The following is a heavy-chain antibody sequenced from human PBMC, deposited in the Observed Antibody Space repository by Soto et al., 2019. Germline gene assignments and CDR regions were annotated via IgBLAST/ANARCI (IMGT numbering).Heavy chain of an antibody. Sequence: QVQLVQSGAEVKKPGSSVRVSCKASGGSFSSYAISWVRQAPGQGLEWMGGIIPIFGTPTYAQKFQGRVTITADESTSTAYMELSSLRSEDTAVYYCAREYRSSSGRFDNWGQGTLVTVSS. V-gene: IGHV1-69*01. CDR3: AREYRSSSGRFDN. D-gene: IGHD6-6*01. CDR2: IIPIFGTP. J-gene: IGHJ4*02. CDR1: GGSFSSYA.